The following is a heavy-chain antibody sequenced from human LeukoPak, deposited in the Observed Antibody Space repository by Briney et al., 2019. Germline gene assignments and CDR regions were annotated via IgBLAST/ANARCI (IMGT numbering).Heavy chain of an antibody. CDR3: ARDMGDFLLNST. Sequence: SETLSLTCAVSGGSISSGGYSWSWIRQPPGKGLEWIGYIYYSGSTYYNPSLKSRVTISVDTSKNQFSLKLSSVTAADTAVYYCARDMGDFLLNSTWGQGTLVTVSS. D-gene: IGHD2-21*02. V-gene: IGHV4-30-4*07. J-gene: IGHJ5*02. CDR2: IYYSGST. CDR1: GGSISSGGYS.